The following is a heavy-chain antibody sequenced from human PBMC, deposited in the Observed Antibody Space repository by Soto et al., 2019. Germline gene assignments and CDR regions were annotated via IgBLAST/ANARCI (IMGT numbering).Heavy chain of an antibody. V-gene: IGHV3-66*01. D-gene: IGHD5-12*01. Sequence: EVQLVESGGGLVQPGGSLRLSCAASGFTVTSHCLNWVRQAPGKGLEWVSVISVSGGTYYADSVKGRFTISRDNHENTLYLQMNSLRADDTAVYYCARCSPPRGYTGYADYWGQGTLVTVSS. CDR2: ISVSGGT. CDR3: ARCSPPRGYTGYADY. CDR1: GFTVTSHC. J-gene: IGHJ4*02.